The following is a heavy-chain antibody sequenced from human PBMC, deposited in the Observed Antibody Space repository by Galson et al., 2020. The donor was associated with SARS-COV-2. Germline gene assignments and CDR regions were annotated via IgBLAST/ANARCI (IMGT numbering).Heavy chain of an antibody. Sequence: KMSGPTLVKPTQTLTLTCTFSGFSLSTSGVGVGWIRQPPGKALEWLALIYWDDDKRYSPSLKSRLTITKDTSKNQVVLTMTNMDPVDTATYYCAHSSRPLIAVARGFDPWGQGTLVTVSS. V-gene: IGHV2-5*02. D-gene: IGHD6-13*01. CDR3: AHSSRPLIAVARGFDP. CDR2: IYWDDDK. J-gene: IGHJ5*02. CDR1: GFSLSTSGVG.